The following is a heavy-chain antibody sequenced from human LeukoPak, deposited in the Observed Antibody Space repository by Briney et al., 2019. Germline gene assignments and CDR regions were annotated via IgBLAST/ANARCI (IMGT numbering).Heavy chain of an antibody. D-gene: IGHD2-15*01. CDR1: GISFTSYA. V-gene: IGHV3-21*01. CDR3: ARDGPSWSRDY. J-gene: IGHJ4*02. Sequence: GGSLRLSCAASGISFTSYAMNWVRQAPGKGLEWISVISSDSRYIYYGDSVKGRFTISRDNAKNSLYLQINSLRAEDTAVYYCARDGPSWSRDYWGQGTLVTVSS. CDR2: ISSDSRYI.